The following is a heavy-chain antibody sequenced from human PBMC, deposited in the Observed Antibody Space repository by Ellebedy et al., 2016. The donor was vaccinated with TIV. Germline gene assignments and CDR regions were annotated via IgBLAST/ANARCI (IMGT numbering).Heavy chain of an antibody. D-gene: IGHD4-17*01. J-gene: IGHJ4*02. Sequence: GESLKISCAASGFTFSPYAMAWVRQAPGKGLEWVSGLVGSGAEKYADSVKGRFTISRDNSKRTVDLQMRSVRAEDTAVYFCAKDRTSGDDYWVFDSWGQGTMVSVSS. CDR1: GFTFSPYA. CDR2: LVGSGA. CDR3: AKDRTSGDDYWVFDS. V-gene: IGHV3-23*01.